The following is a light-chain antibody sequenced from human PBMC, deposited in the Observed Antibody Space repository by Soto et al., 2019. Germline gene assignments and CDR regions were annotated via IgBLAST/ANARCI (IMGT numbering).Light chain of an antibody. CDR1: QGIGTY. J-gene: IGKJ5*01. CDR2: GAS. Sequence: GDRITVTCRASQGIGTYLVWYPQKPGKAPKLLIYGASTLQSGVPSRFSGSGSGTDYTLTISSLQPEDFATYYCQQSYRTPTFGQGGLLEI. V-gene: IGKV1-39*01. CDR3: QQSYRTPT.